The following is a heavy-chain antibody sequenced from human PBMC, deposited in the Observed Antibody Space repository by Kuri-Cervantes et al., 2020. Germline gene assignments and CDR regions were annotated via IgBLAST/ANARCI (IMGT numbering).Heavy chain of an antibody. Sequence: LRLSCTVSGGSISSGSYYWSWIRQPAGKGLEWIGRIYTSGSTNYNPSLKSRVTISVDTSKNQFSLKLNSVTAADTAVYYCARGTNTSDIWGQGTMVTVSS. CDR1: GGSISSGSYY. J-gene: IGHJ3*02. V-gene: IGHV4-61*02. CDR2: IYTSGST. CDR3: ARGTNTSDI.